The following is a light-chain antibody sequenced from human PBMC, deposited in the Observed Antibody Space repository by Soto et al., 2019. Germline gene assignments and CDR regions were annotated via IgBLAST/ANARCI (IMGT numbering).Light chain of an antibody. J-gene: IGLJ2*01. CDR1: TSNIGGHS. Sequence: QSVLTQPPSASGAPGQTVTISCSGTTSNIGGHSVNWYRQLPGTAPKVVMFSNDERPSGVPDRFSGSKSGTSASLTITGLQSEDEADYYCTAWDTSLTGHLVFGGGTKVTVL. V-gene: IGLV1-44*01. CDR3: TAWDTSLTGHLV. CDR2: SND.